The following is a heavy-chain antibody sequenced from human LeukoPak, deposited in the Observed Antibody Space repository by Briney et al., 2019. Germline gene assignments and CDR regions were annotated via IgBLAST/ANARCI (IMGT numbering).Heavy chain of an antibody. CDR2: IHHSESP. D-gene: IGHD2-15*01. CDR3: ARLIRSGQDGPDY. J-gene: IGHJ4*02. CDR1: GYFISSGYY. V-gene: IGHV4-38-2*01. Sequence: SETLSLTCAVSGYFISSGYYWGWIRQPPGKGLEWIGSIHHSESPSYIPSLKSRVTISVDTSKNQFSLNLNSVTAADTALYYCARLIRSGQDGPDYWGQGTLVTVSS.